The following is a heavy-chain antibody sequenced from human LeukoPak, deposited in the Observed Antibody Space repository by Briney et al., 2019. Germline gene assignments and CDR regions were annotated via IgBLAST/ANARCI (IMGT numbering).Heavy chain of an antibody. CDR2: IYSGGST. Sequence: GGSLRLSCAASGFTVSSNYMSWVRQAPGKGLEWVSVIYSGGSTYYADSVKGRFTISRDNSKNTLYLQMNSLRAEDTAVYYCARIEWERLGRAFGIWGQGTMVTVSS. V-gene: IGHV3-53*01. CDR3: ARIEWERLGRAFGI. J-gene: IGHJ3*02. CDR1: GFTVSSNY. D-gene: IGHD1-26*01.